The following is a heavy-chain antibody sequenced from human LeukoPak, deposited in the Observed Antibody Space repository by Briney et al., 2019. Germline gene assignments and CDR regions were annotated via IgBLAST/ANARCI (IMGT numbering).Heavy chain of an antibody. J-gene: IGHJ4*02. V-gene: IGHV3-23*01. CDR3: AKDKYYDILTGYYTD. CDR1: GFIFTNYF. D-gene: IGHD3-9*01. CDR2: ISGSGGSI. Sequence: GGSLRLSCAASGFIFTNYFMSWVRQAPGKGLEWVSTISGSGGSIYYADSVKGRFTISRDNSKSTLYLQMNSLRAEDTAVYYCAKDKYYDILTGYYTDWGQGTLVTVSS.